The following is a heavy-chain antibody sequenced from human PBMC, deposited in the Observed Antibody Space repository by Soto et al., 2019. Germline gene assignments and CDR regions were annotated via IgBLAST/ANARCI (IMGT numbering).Heavy chain of an antibody. CDR3: ARAQLMKSGYSDGMDV. D-gene: IGHD3-3*01. V-gene: IGHV1-18*01. CDR2: ISAYKGNT. CDR1: GYTFTSYG. J-gene: IGHJ6*02. Sequence: QVQLVQSGAEVKKPGASVKVSCKASGYTFTSYGISWVRQAPVQGLEWMGWISAYKGNTTYAQKLQGRVTMTTDTSTSRAYQELRSLRSEDRAVYYCARAQLMKSGYSDGMDVWGQGTTGTVSS.